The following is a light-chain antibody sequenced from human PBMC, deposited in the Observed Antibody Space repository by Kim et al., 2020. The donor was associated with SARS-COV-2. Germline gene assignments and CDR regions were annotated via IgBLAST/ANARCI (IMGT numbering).Light chain of an antibody. CDR2: EVS. J-gene: IGLJ2*01. CDR3: SSYAGSNKVV. V-gene: IGLV2-8*01. CDR1: SSDVGNYNY. Sequence: GQSVTIYSTGTSSDVGNYNYVSWYQQHPGKAPNLMIYEVSKRPSGVPDRFSGSKSGNTASLTVSGLQAEDEADYYCSSYAGSNKVVFGGGTQLTVL.